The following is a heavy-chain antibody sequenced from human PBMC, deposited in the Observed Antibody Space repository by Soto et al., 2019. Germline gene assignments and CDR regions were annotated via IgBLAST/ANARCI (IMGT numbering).Heavy chain of an antibody. CDR1: GFTFSSYA. CDR2: ISYDGSNK. J-gene: IGHJ6*02. CDR3: APSYRYYYYGMDV. Sequence: QVQLVESGGGVVQPGRSLRLSCAASGFTFSSYAMHWVRQAPGKGLEWVAVISYDGSNKYYADSVKGRFTISRDNSKNTLYLQMNSLRAADTAVYYCAPSYRYYYYGMDVWGQGTTVTVSS. V-gene: IGHV3-30-3*01.